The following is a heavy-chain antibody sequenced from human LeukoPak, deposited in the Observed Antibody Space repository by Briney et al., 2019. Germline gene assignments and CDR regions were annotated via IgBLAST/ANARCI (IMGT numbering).Heavy chain of an antibody. CDR2: IIPIFGTA. CDR1: GGTFSSYA. D-gene: IGHD6-19*01. CDR3: AREPSAVADDY. Sequence: ASVKVSCKASGGTFSSYAISWVRQAPGQELEWMGGIIPIFGTANYAQKFQGRVTITADESTSTAYMELSSLRSEDTAVYYCAREPSAVADDYWGQGTLVTVSS. J-gene: IGHJ4*02. V-gene: IGHV1-69*13.